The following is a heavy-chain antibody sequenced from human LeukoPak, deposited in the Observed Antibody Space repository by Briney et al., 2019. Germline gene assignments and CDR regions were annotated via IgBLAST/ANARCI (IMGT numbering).Heavy chain of an antibody. V-gene: IGHV1-18*04. D-gene: IGHD2-15*01. CDR2: ISAYNGNP. Sequence: ASVKVPCKASGYTFISYGISWVRQAPGKGRAWMGWISAYNGNPNYAHKLQGRVTMTTDTSTSTAYMELRSLTSDDTAVYYCAREDCSGGSCYSDYWGQGTLVTVSS. CDR1: GYTFISYG. CDR3: AREDCSGGSCYSDY. J-gene: IGHJ4*02.